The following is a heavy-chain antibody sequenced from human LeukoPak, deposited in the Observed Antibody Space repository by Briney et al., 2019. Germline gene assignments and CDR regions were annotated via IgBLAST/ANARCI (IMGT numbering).Heavy chain of an antibody. CDR2: IYHSGTT. D-gene: IGHD6-13*01. Sequence: KASETLSLTCDVSGGSISSSNWWSWVRQPPGKGLEWIGEIYHSGTTNYNPSLKSRVTISVDKSKNQFSLKLSSVTAADTAVYYCARRLRQQLVPDYWGQGTLVTVSS. CDR1: GGSISSSNW. V-gene: IGHV4-4*02. CDR3: ARRLRQQLVPDY. J-gene: IGHJ4*02.